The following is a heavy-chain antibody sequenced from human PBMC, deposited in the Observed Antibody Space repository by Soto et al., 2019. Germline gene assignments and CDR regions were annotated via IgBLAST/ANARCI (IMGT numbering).Heavy chain of an antibody. V-gene: IGHV1-18*01. CDR2: INPYNGNT. Sequence: QVQLVQSGTEVKKPGVSVKVSCKASGYTFTSYAISWVRQAPGQGLEWMGWINPYNGNTNYAQKLQGRVTMTTDTSTSTAYMELRSLRSDDTAVYYCARDTAMALPDAWGQGTLVTVSS. J-gene: IGHJ4*02. CDR1: GYTFTSYA. CDR3: ARDTAMALPDA. D-gene: IGHD5-18*01.